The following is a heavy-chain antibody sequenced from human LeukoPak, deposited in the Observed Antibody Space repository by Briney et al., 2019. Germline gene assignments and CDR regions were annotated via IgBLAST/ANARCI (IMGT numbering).Heavy chain of an antibody. CDR3: ASLAVAGPVAGGMDV. Sequence: GASVKVSCKASGYTFTSYYMHWVRQAPGQGLEWMGIINPSGGSTSYARKFQGRVTMTRDTSTSTVYMELSSLRSEDTAVYYCASLAVAGPVAGGMDVWGQGTTVTVSS. J-gene: IGHJ6*02. CDR1: GYTFTSYY. CDR2: INPSGGST. D-gene: IGHD6-19*01. V-gene: IGHV1-46*01.